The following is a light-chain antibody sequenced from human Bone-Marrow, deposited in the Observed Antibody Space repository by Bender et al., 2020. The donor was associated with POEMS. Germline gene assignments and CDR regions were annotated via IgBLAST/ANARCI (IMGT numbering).Light chain of an antibody. Sequence: QSVLTQPPSVSGAPGQRVTISCAGSSSNIGAHYDVHWYQQLPGTAPKLLIFGNNNRPSGVPDRFSASKSGTSASLAITGLQAEDEADYYCQSYDSPVVPVFGGGTKLTVL. CDR3: QSYDSPVVPV. CDR1: SSNIGAHYD. J-gene: IGLJ3*02. V-gene: IGLV1-40*01. CDR2: GNN.